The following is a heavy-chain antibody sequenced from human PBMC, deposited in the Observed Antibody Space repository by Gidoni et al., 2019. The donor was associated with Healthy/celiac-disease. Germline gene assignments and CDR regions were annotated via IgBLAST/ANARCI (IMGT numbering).Heavy chain of an antibody. CDR1: GFTFSSYS. V-gene: IGHV3-21*01. D-gene: IGHD5-12*01. Sequence: EVQLVESGGGLVKPGGSLRLSCAASGFTFSSYSMNWVRQAPGKGLELVSSISSSSSYIYYADSVKGRFTISRDNAKNSLYLQMNSLRAEDTAVYYCARASYGGSYFDYWGQGTLVTVSS. CDR2: ISSSSSYI. CDR3: ARASYGGSYFDY. J-gene: IGHJ4*02.